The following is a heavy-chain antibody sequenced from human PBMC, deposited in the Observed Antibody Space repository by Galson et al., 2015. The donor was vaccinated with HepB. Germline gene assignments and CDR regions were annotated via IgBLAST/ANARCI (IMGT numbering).Heavy chain of an antibody. V-gene: IGHV3-13*04. CDR2: IGTAGDT. CDR1: GFTFSSYD. CDR3: ARGYGSGSYSLYYYYAMDV. J-gene: IGHJ6*02. Sequence: SLRLSCAASGFTFSSYDMHWVRQAIGKGLEWVSAIGTAGDTYYPGSVKGRFTISRENAKNSLYLQTNSLRAGDTAVYYCARGYGSGSYSLYYYYAMDVWGQGTTVTVSS. D-gene: IGHD3-10*01.